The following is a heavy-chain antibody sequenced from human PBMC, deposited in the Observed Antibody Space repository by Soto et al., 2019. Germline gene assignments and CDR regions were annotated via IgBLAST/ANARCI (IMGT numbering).Heavy chain of an antibody. Sequence: PVGSLRLSCAASGFTFSDYVMSWVRQAPGKGLEWVSGISASGGSSYDVDSVRGRFTISRGNSKNTLFLQMNSLTDEDTAVYYCAKGGDYWSGFSPDWGQGTLVTVSS. D-gene: IGHD3-3*01. CDR3: AKGGDYWSGFSPD. V-gene: IGHV3-23*01. J-gene: IGHJ4*02. CDR2: ISASGGSS. CDR1: GFTFSDYV.